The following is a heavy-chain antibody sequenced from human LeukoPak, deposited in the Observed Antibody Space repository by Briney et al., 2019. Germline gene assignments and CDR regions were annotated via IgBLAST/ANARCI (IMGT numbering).Heavy chain of an antibody. V-gene: IGHV3-21*01. CDR1: GFTFSNYY. J-gene: IGHJ4*02. D-gene: IGHD6-19*01. CDR2: ISSGSSYI. Sequence: PGGSLRLSCAASGFTFSNYYMNWVRQAPGKGLEWASSISSGSSYIYYADSLKGRFTISRDNAKNSLYLQMNSLRAEDTAVYYCATGVRGYNSALDYWGQGTLVTVSP. CDR3: ATGVRGYNSALDY.